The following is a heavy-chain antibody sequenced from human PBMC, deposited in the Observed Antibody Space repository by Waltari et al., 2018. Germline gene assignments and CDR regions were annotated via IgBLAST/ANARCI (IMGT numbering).Heavy chain of an antibody. CDR3: ARAALDAFDI. CDR1: GFTFGRHG. Sequence: QVQLVEAGGGVVLPGRSLRRYGAESGFTFGRHGMLGVRQAPGKGLEWVAVIGYDGSNKYYADSVKGRFTISRDNSKNTLYLQMNSLRAEDTAVYYCARAALDAFDIWGQGTMVTVSS. D-gene: IGHD6-6*01. V-gene: IGHV3-33*01. J-gene: IGHJ3*02. CDR2: IGYDGSNK.